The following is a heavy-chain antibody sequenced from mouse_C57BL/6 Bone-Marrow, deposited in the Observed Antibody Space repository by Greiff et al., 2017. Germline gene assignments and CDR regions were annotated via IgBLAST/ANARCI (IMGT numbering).Heavy chain of an antibody. CDR2: IYPSDSYT. V-gene: IGHV1-50*01. J-gene: IGHJ2*01. D-gene: IGHD3-2*02. Sequence: VQLQQPGAELVKPGASVKLSCKASGYTFTSYWMQWVKQRPGQGLEWIGEIYPSDSYTNYNQKFKSKATLTVDTSSSTAYMQLSRLTSEDSAVYCCATRQLRRRRYFDDWGQGTTLTVAS. CDR3: ATRQLRRRRYFDD. CDR1: GYTFTSYW.